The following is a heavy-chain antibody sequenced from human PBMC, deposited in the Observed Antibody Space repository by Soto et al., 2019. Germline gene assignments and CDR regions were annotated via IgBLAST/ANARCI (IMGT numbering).Heavy chain of an antibody. CDR2: IYWDDAK. D-gene: IGHD6-19*01. J-gene: IGHJ4*02. CDR3: AHGSGWLHDY. V-gene: IGHV2-5*02. CDR1: GFSLSTSAVG. Sequence: QITLKESGPTLVKPTQTLTLTCSFSGFSLSTSAVGVGWIRQPPGKAPEWLALIYWDDAKQYSPSLKSRLTTPSDTAKNPVVLTMTTMDRVDTSTYHCAHGSGWLHDYWGPGILVTVSS.